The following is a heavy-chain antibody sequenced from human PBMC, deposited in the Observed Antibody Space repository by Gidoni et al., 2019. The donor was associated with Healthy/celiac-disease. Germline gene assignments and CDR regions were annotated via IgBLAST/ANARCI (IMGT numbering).Heavy chain of an antibody. V-gene: IGHV3-11*01. CDR1: RFTFSDYY. Sequence: QVQLAESGGGLVKPGGSLRLSCAASRFTFSDYYMRWIRQAPGKGLEWVADISSSGSTIYYADCEKGRCNMSRENEKNSLDMQMNSMGAENTAVYYCAGATSLGANMFDYWGQGTLVTVSS. D-gene: IGHD3-16*01. CDR3: AGATSLGANMFDY. CDR2: ISSSGSTI. J-gene: IGHJ4*02.